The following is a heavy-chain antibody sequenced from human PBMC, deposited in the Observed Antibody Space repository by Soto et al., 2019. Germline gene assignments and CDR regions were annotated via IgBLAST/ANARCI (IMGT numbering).Heavy chain of an antibody. V-gene: IGHV4-30-4*01. CDR2: VYHTGNS. CDR3: ARVRSGYDKYYFDY. Sequence: VQLQESGPGLVKPSQTLSLTCTVSGGSITSDDYVWSWIRQPPGKGLEWIGFVYHTGNSYYNPSLTSRLSISSDRSKNQFSLSLSSVTDADTAVYYCARVRSGYDKYYFDYWGQGILVTVSS. CDR1: GGSITSDDYV. D-gene: IGHD5-12*01. J-gene: IGHJ4*02.